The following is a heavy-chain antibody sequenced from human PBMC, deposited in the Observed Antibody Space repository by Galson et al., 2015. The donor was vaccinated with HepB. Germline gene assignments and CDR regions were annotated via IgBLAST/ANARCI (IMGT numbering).Heavy chain of an antibody. CDR1: GGTFSSYA. V-gene: IGHV1-69*06. Sequence: SVKVSCKASGGTFSSYAISWVRQAPGQGLEWMGGIIPIFGTANYAQKFQGRVSITADKSTSTAYMELSSLRSEDTAVYYCARGKDEQQYRFDYWGQGTLVTVSS. D-gene: IGHD6-13*01. CDR3: ARGKDEQQYRFDY. J-gene: IGHJ4*02. CDR2: IIPIFGTA.